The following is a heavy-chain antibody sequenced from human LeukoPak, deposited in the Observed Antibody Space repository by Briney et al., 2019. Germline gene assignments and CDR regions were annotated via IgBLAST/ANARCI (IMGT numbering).Heavy chain of an antibody. CDR2: ISQSGSTR. V-gene: IGHV3-48*03. J-gene: IGHJ3*01. CDR1: GFTFNNYE. D-gene: IGHD3-10*01. Sequence: GGSLRLSCAASGFTFNNYEMNWVRQAPGKGLEWVAYISQSGSTRRFTDSVKGRFTISRDNAKNSLYLQLSSLRVEDMGIYYCARDGETAAPWALDLWGQGTMVTVSS. CDR3: ARDGETAAPWALDL.